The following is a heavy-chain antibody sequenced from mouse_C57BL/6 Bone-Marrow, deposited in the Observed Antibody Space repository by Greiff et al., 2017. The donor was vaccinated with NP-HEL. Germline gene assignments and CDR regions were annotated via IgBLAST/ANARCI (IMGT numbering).Heavy chain of an antibody. J-gene: IGHJ4*01. V-gene: IGHV14-4*01. CDR3: SRQGMDY. CDR2: IDPENGDT. Sequence: VQLQQSGAELVRPGASVKLSCTASGFNIKDDYMHWVKQRPEQGLEWIGWIDPENGDTEYASKFQGKATITADTSSNTAYLQLSSLTSEDTAVYYCSRQGMDYWGQGTSVTVSS. CDR1: GFNIKDDY. D-gene: IGHD6-1*01.